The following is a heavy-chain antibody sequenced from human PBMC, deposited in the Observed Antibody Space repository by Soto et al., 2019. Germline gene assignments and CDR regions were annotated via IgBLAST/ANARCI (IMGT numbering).Heavy chain of an antibody. V-gene: IGHV3-23*01. CDR2: ISGSGGST. Sequence: GGSLRLSCAASGFTFSSYAMSWVRQAPGKGLEWVSAISGSGGSTYYADSVKGRFTISRDNSKNTLYLQMNSLRAEDTAVYYCAKVFVAARLESPGYYFDYWGQGTLVTVSS. J-gene: IGHJ4*02. D-gene: IGHD6-6*01. CDR3: AKVFVAARLESPGYYFDY. CDR1: GFTFSSYA.